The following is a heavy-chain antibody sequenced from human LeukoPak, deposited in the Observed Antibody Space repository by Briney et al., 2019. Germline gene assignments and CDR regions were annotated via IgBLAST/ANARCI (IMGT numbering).Heavy chain of an antibody. Sequence: PGGSLRLSCAASGFTFSNYSMNWVRQAPGKGLEWVSSISSSSSYIYYADSVKGRSTISRDNAKNSLYLQMNSLRAEDTAVYYCARDQAVAGHLDYWGQGTLVTVSS. D-gene: IGHD6-13*01. V-gene: IGHV3-21*01. CDR2: ISSSSSYI. CDR3: ARDQAVAGHLDY. J-gene: IGHJ4*02. CDR1: GFTFSNYS.